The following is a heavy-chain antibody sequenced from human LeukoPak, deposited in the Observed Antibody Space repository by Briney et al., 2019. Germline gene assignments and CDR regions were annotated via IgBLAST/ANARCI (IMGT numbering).Heavy chain of an antibody. Sequence: GGSLRLSCAVSGFTVSSNYMSWVRQAPGKGLEWVSVLYSGGNTYYADSVKGRFTISRDNSKNTLYLQMNSLRADDTAVYYCATSTEQRYSSGWYRSQAFDIWGQGTMVTVSS. CDR1: GFTVSSNY. CDR2: LYSGGNT. D-gene: IGHD6-19*01. CDR3: ATSTEQRYSSGWYRSQAFDI. V-gene: IGHV3-53*01. J-gene: IGHJ3*02.